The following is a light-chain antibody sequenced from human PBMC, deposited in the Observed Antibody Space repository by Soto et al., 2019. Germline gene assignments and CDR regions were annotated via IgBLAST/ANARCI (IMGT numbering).Light chain of an antibody. J-gene: IGKJ4*01. V-gene: IGKV1-39*01. CDR1: RNIDNH. CDR3: QQSYKTPLT. CDR2: TAS. Sequence: DIQMTQSPPSLSASVGDRVSITCRASRNIDNHLAWYQHKPGNPPTLLIYTASSLQSGVPSRFSGSGSGTDFTLTISSLQPEDFAPYYCQQSYKTPLTFGGGTKVDIK.